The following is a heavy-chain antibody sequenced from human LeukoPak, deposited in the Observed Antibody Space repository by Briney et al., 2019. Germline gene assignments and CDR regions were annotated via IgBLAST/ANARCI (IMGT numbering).Heavy chain of an antibody. CDR3: ARDAQRGFDYSNSLKY. D-gene: IGHD4-11*01. CDR2: IWSDATNR. CDR1: GFIFSHHG. Sequence: GSLRLSCAASGFIFSHHGMHWVRQAPGKGLEWVAVIWSDATNRFYADSVKGRFTISRDNSQSTVFLQMNSLRVKDTAIYYCARDAQRGFDYSNSLKYWGHGTLVTVSS. J-gene: IGHJ4*01. V-gene: IGHV3-33*01.